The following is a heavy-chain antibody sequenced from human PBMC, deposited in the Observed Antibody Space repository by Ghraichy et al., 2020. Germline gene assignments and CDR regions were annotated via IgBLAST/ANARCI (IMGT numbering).Heavy chain of an antibody. CDR1: GGSISSSSYY. J-gene: IGHJ5*02. D-gene: IGHD3-10*01. CDR3: ASPLFGSGTYYNVPYNWFDP. V-gene: IGHV4-39*01. Sequence: SETLSLTCTVSGGSISSSSYYWGWIRQPPGKGLEWIGSVYYSGSTYYNPSLKSRVTISVDTSKNQFSLKLSSVTAADTAVYYCASPLFGSGTYYNVPYNWFDPWGQGTLVTVSS. CDR2: VYYSGST.